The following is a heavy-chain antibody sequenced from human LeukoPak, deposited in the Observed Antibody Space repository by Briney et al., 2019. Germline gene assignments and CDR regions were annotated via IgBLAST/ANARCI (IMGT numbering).Heavy chain of an antibody. D-gene: IGHD5-12*01. CDR2: ISAYNGNT. CDR1: GYTFTSYG. J-gene: IGHJ4*02. Sequence: ASVKVSCKASGYTFTSYGISWVRQAPGQGLEGMGWISAYNGNTNYAQKLQGRVTMTTDTSTSTAYMELRSLRSDDTAVYYCARVWMATIGGTFDYWGQGTLVTVSS. CDR3: ARVWMATIGGTFDY. V-gene: IGHV1-18*04.